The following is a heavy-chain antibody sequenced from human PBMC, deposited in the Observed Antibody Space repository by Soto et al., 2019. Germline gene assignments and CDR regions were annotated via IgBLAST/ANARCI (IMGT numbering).Heavy chain of an antibody. Sequence: PSETLSLTCAVYGGSFSGYYWSWIRQPPGKGLEWIGEINHSGSTNYNPSLKSRVTISVDTSKNQFSLKLSSVTAADTAVYYCARHTVTTAGPVYYYCYGDVWGKGTRVTVCS. CDR3: ARHTVTTAGPVYYYCYGDV. CDR1: GGSFSGYY. V-gene: IGHV4-34*01. J-gene: IGHJ6*03. D-gene: IGHD4-17*01. CDR2: INHSGST.